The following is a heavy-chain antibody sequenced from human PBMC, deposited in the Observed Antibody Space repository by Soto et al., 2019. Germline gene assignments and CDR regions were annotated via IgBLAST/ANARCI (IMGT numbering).Heavy chain of an antibody. CDR2: ISSSSSTI. J-gene: IGHJ4*02. CDR1: GFTFSSYS. CDR3: ARGRGYSGYERYY. D-gene: IGHD5-12*01. Sequence: EVQLVESGGGLVQPGGSLRLSCAASGFTFSSYSMNWVRQAPGKGLEWVSYISSSSSTIYYADSVKGRFTISRDNAKNSLYLLMNSLRDEDTAVYYCARGRGYSGYERYYWGQGTLVTVSS. V-gene: IGHV3-48*02.